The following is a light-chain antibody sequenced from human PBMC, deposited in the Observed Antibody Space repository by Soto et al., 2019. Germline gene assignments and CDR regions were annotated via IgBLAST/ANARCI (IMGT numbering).Light chain of an antibody. J-gene: IGLJ3*02. CDR3: SSYASFNTWV. CDR2: EVT. CDR1: SSDVGGYNF. V-gene: IGLV2-8*01. Sequence: QSALTQPPSASGSPGQSVTISCTGTSSDVGGYNFVSWYQQHPGKAPKLMFYEVTRRPSGVPDRFSASKSGNTASLTVSGHQAEDEANYYCSSYASFNTWVFGGGTKLTVL.